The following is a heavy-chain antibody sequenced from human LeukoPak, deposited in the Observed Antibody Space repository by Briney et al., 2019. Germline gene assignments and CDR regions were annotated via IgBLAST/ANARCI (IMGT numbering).Heavy chain of an antibody. CDR2: IYDDNT. V-gene: IGHV3-23*01. D-gene: IGHD6-13*01. Sequence: GGSLRLSCAASGFTVSAYAMAWVRQAPGRGLEWVSTIYDDNTYYADSVKGRFAISTDNSKNTLYLQMNSLRVDDTAVYYCAKAASSSWPSYYYGMDVWGQGTTVTVSS. J-gene: IGHJ6*02. CDR1: GFTVSAYA. CDR3: AKAASSSWPSYYYGMDV.